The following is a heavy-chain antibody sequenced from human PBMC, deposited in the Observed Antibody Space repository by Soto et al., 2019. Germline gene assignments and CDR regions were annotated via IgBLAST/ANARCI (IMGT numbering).Heavy chain of an antibody. CDR3: ARERTEAFDN. J-gene: IGHJ3*02. CDR1: GFTLSTYS. V-gene: IGHV3-48*02. CDR2: ISVTSNTV. Sequence: GGSLRLSCAASGFTLSTYSMNWVRQAPGKGLEWVSYISVTSNTVYYADSVKGRFTISKDTAKNSPYLQMNSLRDEDTAIYYCARERTEAFDNWGQGTMVTVSS.